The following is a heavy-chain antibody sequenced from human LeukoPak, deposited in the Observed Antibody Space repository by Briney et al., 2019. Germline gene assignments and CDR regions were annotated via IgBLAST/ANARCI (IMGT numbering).Heavy chain of an antibody. V-gene: IGHV4-31*03. CDR3: ARRKSSIVWWFDP. CDR2: IYYSGST. J-gene: IGHJ5*02. CDR1: GGSISSGGYY. D-gene: IGHD1-26*01. Sequence: SETLSLTCTVSGGSISSGGYYWSWIRQHPGKGLEWIGYIYYSGSTYYNPSLKSRVTISVDTSKNQFSLKLSSVTAADTAVYYCARRKSSIVWWFDPWGQGTLVTVSS.